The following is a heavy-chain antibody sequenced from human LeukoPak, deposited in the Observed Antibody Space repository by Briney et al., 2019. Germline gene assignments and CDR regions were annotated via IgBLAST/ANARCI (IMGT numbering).Heavy chain of an antibody. CDR3: ATQALYNWNYGPSDY. CDR2: ISGSGGST. Sequence: GGSLRLSCAASGFTFSSYWMTWVRQAPGKGLEWVSAISGSGGSTYYADSVKGRFTISRDNSKNTLYLQMNSLRAEDTAVYYCATQALYNWNYGPSDYWGQGTLVTVSS. J-gene: IGHJ4*02. D-gene: IGHD1-7*01. CDR1: GFTFSSYW. V-gene: IGHV3-23*01.